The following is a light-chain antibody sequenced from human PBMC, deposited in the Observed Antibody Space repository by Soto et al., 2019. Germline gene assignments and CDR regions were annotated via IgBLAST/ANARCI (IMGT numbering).Light chain of an antibody. CDR3: QQRSNWRGT. Sequence: EIVLTQSPATLSLSPGERATLSCRASQSINKYLAWYQQKPGQAPRLLIYDASNRATGIPARFSGSGSGTDFPLTISSLEPEDFAVYYCQQRSNWRGTFGGGTKVEIK. CDR1: QSINKY. J-gene: IGKJ4*01. CDR2: DAS. V-gene: IGKV3-11*01.